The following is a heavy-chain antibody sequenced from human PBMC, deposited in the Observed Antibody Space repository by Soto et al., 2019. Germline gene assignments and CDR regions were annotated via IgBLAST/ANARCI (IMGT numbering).Heavy chain of an antibody. CDR1: GLTFSSYW. D-gene: IGHD6-13*01. CDR2: IKQDGSEK. V-gene: IGHV3-7*01. Sequence: SLRLSCAASGLTFSSYWMSWVRQAPGKGLEWVANIKQDGSEKYYADSVKGRFTISRDNAKNSLYLQMNSLRAEDTAVYYCARDLRAADPRSDYWGQGTLVTVSS. J-gene: IGHJ4*02. CDR3: ARDLRAADPRSDY.